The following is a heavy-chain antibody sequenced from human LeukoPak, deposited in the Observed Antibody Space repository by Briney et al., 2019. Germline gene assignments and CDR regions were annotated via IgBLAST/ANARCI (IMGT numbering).Heavy chain of an antibody. CDR2: IRSSGSTI. V-gene: IGHV3-11*01. D-gene: IGHD3-9*01. Sequence: PGGSLRLSCAASGFTFSDYYMSWIRQAPGKGLEWVSYIRSSGSTIYYADSVKGRFTISRDNAKNSLYLQMNSLRAEDTAVYYCARDDILTGYYIDDYWGQGTLVTVSS. CDR3: ARDDILTGYYIDDY. J-gene: IGHJ4*02. CDR1: GFTFSDYY.